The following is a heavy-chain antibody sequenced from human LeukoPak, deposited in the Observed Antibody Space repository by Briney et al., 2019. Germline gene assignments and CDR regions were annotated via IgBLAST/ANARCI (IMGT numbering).Heavy chain of an antibody. D-gene: IGHD6-19*01. CDR2: ISSSSSYI. V-gene: IGHV3-21*01. CDR1: GFTFSSYS. Sequence: GGSLGLSCAASGFTFSSYSMNWVRQAPGKGLEWVSSISSSSSYIYYADSVKGRFTISRDNAKNSLYLQMNSLRAEDTAVYYCARQSSGRGYYFDYWGQGTLVTVSS. J-gene: IGHJ4*02. CDR3: ARQSSGRGYYFDY.